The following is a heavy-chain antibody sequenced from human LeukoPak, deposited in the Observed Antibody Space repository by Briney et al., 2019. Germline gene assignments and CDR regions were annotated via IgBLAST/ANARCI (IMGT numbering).Heavy chain of an antibody. Sequence: GGSLRLSCAASGFTFSSYSMHWVRQAPGKGLEWVSSISSSSTYIYYADSVKGRFTISRNNPKNSLSLKMNSLRAEDTAVYYCARDRGFGELGLDIWGRGTMVTVSS. CDR3: ARDRGFGELGLDI. D-gene: IGHD3-10*01. J-gene: IGHJ3*02. V-gene: IGHV3-21*01. CDR1: GFTFSSYS. CDR2: ISSSSTYI.